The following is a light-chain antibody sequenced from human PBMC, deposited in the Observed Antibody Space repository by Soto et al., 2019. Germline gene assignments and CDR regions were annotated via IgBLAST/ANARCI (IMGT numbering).Light chain of an antibody. CDR1: QSVSSY. CDR2: DAS. Sequence: EIVLTQSPATLSLSPGERATLSCRASQSVSSYLVWYQQKPGQAPRLLIYDASNRATGIPARFSGSGSGTDFTLTISSLQAEDVAVYYCQQYYNNPFTFGGGTKVDIK. J-gene: IGKJ4*01. CDR3: QQYYNNPFT. V-gene: IGKV3-11*01.